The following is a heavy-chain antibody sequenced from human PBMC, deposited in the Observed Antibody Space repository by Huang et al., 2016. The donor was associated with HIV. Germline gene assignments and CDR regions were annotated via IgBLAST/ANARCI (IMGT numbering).Heavy chain of an antibody. Sequence: QVQLVESGGGVVQPGRSLRLSCAASRFTFSNYAMHWVRQGPGKGLEWVAVISYDGNNKYYADSVKCRFTNSRDNSKNTLYLQMNSLRAEDTAVYYCARDLWLRDLYYYYYMDVWGKGTTVTVSS. CDR2: ISYDGNNK. D-gene: IGHD5-12*01. CDR1: RFTFSNYA. J-gene: IGHJ6*03. V-gene: IGHV3-30-3*01. CDR3: ARDLWLRDLYYYYYMDV.